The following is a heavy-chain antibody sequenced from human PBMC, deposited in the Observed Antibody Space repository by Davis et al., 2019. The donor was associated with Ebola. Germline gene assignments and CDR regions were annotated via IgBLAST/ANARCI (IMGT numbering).Heavy chain of an antibody. Sequence: SVKVSCKASGGTFSSYAISWVRQAPGQGLEWMGGIIPIFGTANYAQKFQGRVTITADESTSTAYMELSSLRSEDTAVYYCAREVRYYDSTFDYWGQGTLVTVSS. CDR3: AREVRYYDSTFDY. V-gene: IGHV1-69*13. CDR1: GGTFSSYA. D-gene: IGHD3-22*01. CDR2: IIPIFGTA. J-gene: IGHJ4*02.